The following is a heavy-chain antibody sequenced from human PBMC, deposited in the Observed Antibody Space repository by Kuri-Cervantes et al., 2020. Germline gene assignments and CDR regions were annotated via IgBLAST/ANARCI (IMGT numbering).Heavy chain of an antibody. V-gene: IGHV1-3*02. CDR2: SNAGNGNT. D-gene: IGHD3-22*01. J-gene: IGHJ4*02. CDR1: GYTFTSYA. Sequence: ASVHVSCKASGYTFTSYAMHWVRQAPGQRLEWMGWSNAGNGNTKYSQEFQGRVTITRDTSARIVYLELSSLRSEDMAVYYCARHDRSGYYYDFDCWGQGTLVTVSS. CDR3: ARHDRSGYYYDFDC.